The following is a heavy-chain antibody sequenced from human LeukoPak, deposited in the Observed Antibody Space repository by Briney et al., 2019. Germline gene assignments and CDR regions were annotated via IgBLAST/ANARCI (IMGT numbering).Heavy chain of an antibody. CDR2: INHSGST. CDR3: ARRILSQRYDRSGDDDFDM. D-gene: IGHD3-22*01. J-gene: IGHJ3*02. CDR1: GGSFSGYY. V-gene: IGHV4-34*01. Sequence: PSETLSLTCAVYGGSFSGYYWSWIRQPPGKGLEWIGEINHSGSTNYNPSLKSRVTIYRDTSKNQLFLNLRSVTAADTAVYYCARRILSQRYDRSGDDDFDMWGQGTMVTVAS.